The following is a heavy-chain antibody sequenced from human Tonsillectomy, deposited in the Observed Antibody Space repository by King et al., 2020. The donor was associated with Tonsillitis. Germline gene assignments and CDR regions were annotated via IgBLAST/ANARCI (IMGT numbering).Heavy chain of an antibody. J-gene: IGHJ4*02. CDR2: ISSSSSTI. CDR1: GFTFSSYS. D-gene: IGHD2-15*01. CDR3: ARDWGYCSGGSCYFDY. V-gene: IGHV3-48*01. Sequence: VQLVESGGGLVQPGGSLRLSCAASGFTFSSYSMNWVRQAPGKGLEWVSYISSSSSTIYYADSVKGRFTISRDNAKNSLYLQMNSLRAEETAVYYCARDWGYCSGGSCYFDYWGQGTLVTVSS.